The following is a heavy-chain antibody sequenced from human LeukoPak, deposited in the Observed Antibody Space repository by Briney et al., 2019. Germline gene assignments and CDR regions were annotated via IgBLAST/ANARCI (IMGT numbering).Heavy chain of an antibody. CDR1: GGSISSYY. J-gene: IGHJ6*02. D-gene: IGHD6-6*01. CDR3: VRARSSSSYYYGMDV. Sequence: SETLSLTWTVAGGSISSYYWSWIRQPPGKGLEWIGYIYYSGSTNYNPSLKSRVTISVDTSKNQFSLKLSSVTAADTAVYYCVRARSSSSYYYGMDVWGQGTTVTVSS. V-gene: IGHV4-59*08. CDR2: IYYSGST.